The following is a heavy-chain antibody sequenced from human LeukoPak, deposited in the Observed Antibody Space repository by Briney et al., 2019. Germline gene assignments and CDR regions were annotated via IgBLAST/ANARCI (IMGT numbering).Heavy chain of an antibody. CDR2: ISWNSGSI. D-gene: IGHD6-6*01. CDR1: GFTFDDYA. V-gene: IGHV3-9*01. J-gene: IGHJ4*02. Sequence: PGRSLRLSCAASGFTFDDYAMHWVRQAPGKGLEWVSGISWNSGSIGYADSVKGRFTISRDNAKNSLYLQMNSLRAEDTALYYCAKDRSIAARQEYYFDYWGQGTLVTVSS. CDR3: AKDRSIAARQEYYFDY.